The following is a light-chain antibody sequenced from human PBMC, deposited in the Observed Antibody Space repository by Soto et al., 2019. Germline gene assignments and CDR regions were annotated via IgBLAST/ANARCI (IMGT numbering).Light chain of an antibody. J-gene: IGKJ4*01. Sequence: EIVLTQSPGTLSLSPGERVTLSCRASQSVGRNYLAWYQQKPGQAPRLLIHGASTRATGIPYRFSGSGSGTDFTFTISRLEPEDFAVYYCQQYASSPLTFGGGTKVETK. CDR3: QQYASSPLT. V-gene: IGKV3-20*01. CDR1: QSVGRNY. CDR2: GAS.